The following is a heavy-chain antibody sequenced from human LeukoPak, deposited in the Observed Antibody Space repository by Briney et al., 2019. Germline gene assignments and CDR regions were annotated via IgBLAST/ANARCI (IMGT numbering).Heavy chain of an antibody. V-gene: IGHV3-9*01. Sequence: SLRLSCAASGFTFDDYAMHWVRQAPGKGLEWVSGISWNSVSIGYADSVKGRFTISRDNAKNSLYLQMNSLRAEDTAVYYCARDNTPQRWPPWYWGQGTLVTVSS. J-gene: IGHJ4*02. CDR3: ARDNTPQRWPPWY. CDR1: GFTFDDYA. D-gene: IGHD4-23*01. CDR2: ISWNSVSI.